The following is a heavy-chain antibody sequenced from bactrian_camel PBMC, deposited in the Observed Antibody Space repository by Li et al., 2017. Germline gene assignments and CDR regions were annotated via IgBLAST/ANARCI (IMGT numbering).Heavy chain of an antibody. D-gene: IGHD3*01. J-gene: IGHJ4*01. CDR3: ATDLVKRPDLGV. Sequence: HVQLVESGGGLVQPGGSLRLSCAASGFAFRNYDMYWVRQAPGKGLECVSLTNPGGGTPYYADSVKGRFTVSRDTAESTVYLQMSSLKAEDTAVYYCATDLVKRPDLGVWGQGTQVTVS. CDR2: TNPGGGTP. V-gene: IGHV3S1*01. CDR1: GFAFRNYD.